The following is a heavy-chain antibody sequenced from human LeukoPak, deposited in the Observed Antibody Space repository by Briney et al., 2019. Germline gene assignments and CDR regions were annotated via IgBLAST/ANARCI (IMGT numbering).Heavy chain of an antibody. J-gene: IGHJ4*02. V-gene: IGHV3-7*03. D-gene: IGHD6-13*01. Sequence: GGSLRLSCAASGLTLSSHWMSWVRQAPGKGLEWVANIKGDGSVKYYVDSVKGRFTISRDNAKNSVYLQTNTVRADDTAVYYCATSSAAPGNQWGQGTLVTVSS. CDR1: GLTLSSHW. CDR3: ATSSAAPGNQ. CDR2: IKGDGSVK.